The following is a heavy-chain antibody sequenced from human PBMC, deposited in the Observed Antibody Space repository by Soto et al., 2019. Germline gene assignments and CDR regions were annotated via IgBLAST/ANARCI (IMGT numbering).Heavy chain of an antibody. Sequence: SETLSLTCTVSGGSIGSYHWSWVRQPPGKGLEWIAPVYYTGTTNYNPSLGGRVTISIDAPENQISLKLTSVTAADTAFYYCARDTVLTGMFDFWGQGTLVTVSS. CDR2: VYYTGTT. J-gene: IGHJ4*02. CDR1: GGSIGSYH. V-gene: IGHV4-59*01. CDR3: ARDTVLTGMFDF. D-gene: IGHD4-17*01.